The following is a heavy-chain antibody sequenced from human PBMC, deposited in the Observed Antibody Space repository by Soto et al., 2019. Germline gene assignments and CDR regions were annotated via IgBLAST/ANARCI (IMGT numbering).Heavy chain of an antibody. CDR3: PCVRRSWYFAEYVEH. J-gene: IGHJ1*01. D-gene: IGHD6-13*01. CDR1: GYTFTSYG. Sequence: QVQLVQSGAEVKKPGASVKVSCKASGYTFTSYGISWVRQAPGQGLEWMGWISAYNGNTNYAQRLQVRVTMTTDTFTSTAYMELRSLRTYNTAAYYCPCVRRSWYFAEYVEHWGAASLVTGTS. CDR2: ISAYNGNT. V-gene: IGHV1-18*01.